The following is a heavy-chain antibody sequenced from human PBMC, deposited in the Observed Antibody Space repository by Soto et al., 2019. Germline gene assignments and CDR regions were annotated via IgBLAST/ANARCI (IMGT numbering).Heavy chain of an antibody. CDR1: GYTFTSYY. D-gene: IGHD6-19*01. CDR3: ARGSSGWQLISMDV. V-gene: IGHV1-2*04. CDR2: INPNSGGT. J-gene: IGHJ6*02. Sequence: GASVKVSCKASGYTFTSYYMHWVRQAPGQGLEWMGWINPNSGGTNYARKFQGWVTMTRDTSISTAYMELSRLRSDDTAVYYCARGSSGWQLISMDVWGQGTTVTVSS.